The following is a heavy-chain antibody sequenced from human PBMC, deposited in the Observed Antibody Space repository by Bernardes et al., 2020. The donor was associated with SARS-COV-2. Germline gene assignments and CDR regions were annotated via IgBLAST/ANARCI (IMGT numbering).Heavy chain of an antibody. CDR3: ARGYGGNYYYGMDV. J-gene: IGHJ6*01. Sequence: GGSLRLSCAASGFTLRTYAMHWVRQAPGKGLEWVALISYDGSNKYHADSVKGRFTISRDNSKNTLYLQMNSLRAEDTAVYYCARGYGGNYYYGMDVWGQGTTVTGSS. CDR2: ISYDGSNK. CDR1: GFTLRTYA. V-gene: IGHV3-30-3*01. D-gene: IGHD4-17*01.